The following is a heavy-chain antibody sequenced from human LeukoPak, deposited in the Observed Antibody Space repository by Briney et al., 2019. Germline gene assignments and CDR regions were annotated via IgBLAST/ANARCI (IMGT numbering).Heavy chain of an antibody. J-gene: IGHJ4*02. D-gene: IGHD6-6*01. Sequence: PGGSLRLSRAASGFTVSSKYMSWVRQAPGKGLEWISIIYSSGSTFYADSVKGRFTISRDKSKNTLYLQMNSLRAEDTAVYYCASSLASARAAGYYFDYWGQGTLVTVSS. CDR2: IYSSGST. CDR3: ASSLASARAAGYYFDY. V-gene: IGHV3-66*01. CDR1: GFTVSSKY.